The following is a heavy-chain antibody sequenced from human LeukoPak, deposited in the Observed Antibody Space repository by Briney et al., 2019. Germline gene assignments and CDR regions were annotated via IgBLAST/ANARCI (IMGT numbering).Heavy chain of an antibody. CDR3: ARDREDNWNDRLSYFDY. CDR1: GCTFSSYT. D-gene: IGHD1-20*01. Sequence: SVKVSCKASGCTFSSYTISWVRQAPGQGLEWMGRIIPILGIANYAQKFQGRVTITADKSTSTAYMELSSLRSEDTAVYYCARDREDNWNDRLSYFDYWGQGTLVTVSS. V-gene: IGHV1-69*04. J-gene: IGHJ4*02. CDR2: IIPILGIA.